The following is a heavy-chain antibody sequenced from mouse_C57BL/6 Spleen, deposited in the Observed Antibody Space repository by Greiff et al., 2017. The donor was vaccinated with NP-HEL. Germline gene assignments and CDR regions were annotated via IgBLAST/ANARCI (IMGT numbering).Heavy chain of an antibody. D-gene: IGHD2-1*01. J-gene: IGHJ2*01. Sequence: QVQLQQSGAELVKPGASVKISCKASGYAFSSYWMNWVQQRPGKGLEWIGQIYPGDGDTNYTGKVKGKATLTADKSSSTAYMQLSSLTSEDSAVYFCARDGNYVYYFDYWGQGTTLTVSS. CDR1: GYAFSSYW. V-gene: IGHV1-80*01. CDR2: IYPGDGDT. CDR3: ARDGNYVYYFDY.